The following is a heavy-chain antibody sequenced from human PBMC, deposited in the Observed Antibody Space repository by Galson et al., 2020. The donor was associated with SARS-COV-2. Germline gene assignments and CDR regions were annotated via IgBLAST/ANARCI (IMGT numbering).Heavy chain of an antibody. J-gene: IGHJ5*02. Sequence: ASVKVSCKASGYTFTGYYMHWVRQAPGQGLEWMGRINPNSGGTNYAQKFQGRVTMTGDTSISTAYMELSRLRSDDTAVYYCARDIGLGELLNWFDPWGQGTLVTVSS. CDR2: INPNSGGT. V-gene: IGHV1-2*06. CDR3: ARDIGLGELLNWFDP. CDR1: GYTFTGYY. D-gene: IGHD3-10*01.